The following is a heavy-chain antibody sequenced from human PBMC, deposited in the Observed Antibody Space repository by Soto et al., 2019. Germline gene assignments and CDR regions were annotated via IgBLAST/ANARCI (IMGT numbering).Heavy chain of an antibody. CDR2: INNVGYI. J-gene: IGHJ6*02. CDR1: GFTFSNYA. Sequence: EMQLLESGGGLVQPGGSLRLSCTASGFTFSNYAMTWVRQAPGKGLNWVSTINNVGYIYDADSVKGRFTISRDDARKTXXXXXXXXXXXXXXXXXXXXXXXXXXXXXXGMDVWGQGTTVIVSS. CDR3: XXXXXXXXXXXXGMDV. V-gene: IGHV3-23*01.